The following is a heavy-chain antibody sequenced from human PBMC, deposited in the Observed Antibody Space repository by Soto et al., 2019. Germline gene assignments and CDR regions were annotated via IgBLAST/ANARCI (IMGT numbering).Heavy chain of an antibody. J-gene: IGHJ6*02. CDR1: GGTFGSYA. Sequence: QVQLVQSGAEVKKPGSCVKGSCKASGGTFGSYAISWVRQAPGQGLEWMGGIIPIPGTANYAQKFQGRVTIAADESTSTAYMELSSLRSEDTAVYYCARSQGSRTSLEIYYYYYYGMDVWGQGTTVTVSS. CDR3: ARSQGSRTSLEIYYYYYYGMDV. D-gene: IGHD2-2*01. V-gene: IGHV1-69*01. CDR2: IIPIPGTA.